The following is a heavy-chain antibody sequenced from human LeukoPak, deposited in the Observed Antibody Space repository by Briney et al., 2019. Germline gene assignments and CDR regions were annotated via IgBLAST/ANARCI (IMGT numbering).Heavy chain of an antibody. V-gene: IGHV4-34*01. D-gene: IGHD3-9*01. CDR2: INHSGST. Sequence: PSETLSLTCAVYGGSFSGYYWSWIRQPPGKGLEWIGEINHSGSTNYNSSLKSRATISVDTSKNQFSLKLSSVTAADTAVYYCARILTGYYHDYWGQGTLVTVSS. CDR1: GGSFSGYY. J-gene: IGHJ4*02. CDR3: ARILTGYYHDY.